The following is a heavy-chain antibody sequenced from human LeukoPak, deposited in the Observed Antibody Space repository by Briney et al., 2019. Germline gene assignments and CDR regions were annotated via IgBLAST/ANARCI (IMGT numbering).Heavy chain of an antibody. CDR2: IIPIVDIT. J-gene: IGHJ4*02. Sequence: ASVKVSCKTSGGTFSSYGITWVRQAPGQGLEWIGRIIPIVDITNYAQKFQGRVTMTADKSTSTTYMGLTSLTSEGTAVYYCARDEGDGYKYDYWGQGTLVTVSS. V-gene: IGHV1-69*04. CDR1: GGTFSSYG. D-gene: IGHD5-24*01. CDR3: ARDEGDGYKYDY.